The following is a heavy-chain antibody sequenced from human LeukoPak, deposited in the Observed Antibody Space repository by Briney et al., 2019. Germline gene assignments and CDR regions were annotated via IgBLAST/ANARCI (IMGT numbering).Heavy chain of an antibody. CDR1: GFTFSSSW. V-gene: IGHV3-74*01. D-gene: IGHD2-21*02. Sequence: PGGSLRLSCAASGFTFSSSWMHWVRQAPGKGLVWVSRINSDGSGTTYADSVKGRFTISRDNAKNTLYLQMNSLRAEDTAVYYCARGSGDRRLDYYYMDVWGKGTTVTVSS. CDR2: INSDGSGT. J-gene: IGHJ6*03. CDR3: ARGSGDRRLDYYYMDV.